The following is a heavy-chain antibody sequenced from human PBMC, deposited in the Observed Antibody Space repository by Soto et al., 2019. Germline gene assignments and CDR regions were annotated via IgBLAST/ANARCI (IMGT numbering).Heavy chain of an antibody. J-gene: IGHJ4*02. D-gene: IGHD6-6*01. Sequence: VQLQESGPGLVTPSGTLSLTCAVSGGSLRSSNWWSWVRHPPRKGLEWIGEIYHSGSTNYNPSLKRRVTLSVDKSKNQCCLNRSSVTAADTAVYYCARVTAARPFDYWGQGTLVTVSS. CDR2: IYHSGST. CDR3: ARVTAARPFDY. V-gene: IGHV4-4*02. CDR1: GGSLRSSNW.